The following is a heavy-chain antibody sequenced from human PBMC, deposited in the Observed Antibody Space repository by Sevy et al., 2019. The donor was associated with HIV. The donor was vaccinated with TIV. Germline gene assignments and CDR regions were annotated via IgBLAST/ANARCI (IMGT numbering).Heavy chain of an antibody. J-gene: IGHJ1*01. CDR3: ARYYYDSSGYYIEGYFQH. D-gene: IGHD3-22*01. V-gene: IGHV4-39*01. CDR2: IYYSGST. Sequence: SETLSLTCTVSGGSISSSSYYWGWIRQPPGKGLEWIGSIYYSGSTYYNPSLKSRVTISVDTSKNQFSLKLSSVPAADTAVYYCARYYYDSSGYYIEGYFQHWGQGTLVTVSS. CDR1: GGSISSSSYY.